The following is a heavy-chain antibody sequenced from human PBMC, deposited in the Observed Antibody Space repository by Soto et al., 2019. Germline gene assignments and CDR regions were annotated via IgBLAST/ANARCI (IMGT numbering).Heavy chain of an antibody. V-gene: IGHV3-23*01. CDR1: GFTFSSYA. CDR3: AKDRGRGYAFDI. Sequence: HPGGSLRLSCAASGFTFSSYAMSWVRQAPGKGLEWVSAISGSGGSTYYADSVKGRFTISRDNSKNTLYLQMNSLRAEDTAVYYCAKDRGRGYAFDIWGQGTMVTVSS. J-gene: IGHJ3*02. CDR2: ISGSGGST.